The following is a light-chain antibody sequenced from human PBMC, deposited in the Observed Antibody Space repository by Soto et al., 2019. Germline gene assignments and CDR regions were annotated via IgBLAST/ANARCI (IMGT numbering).Light chain of an antibody. CDR3: ASYTRTTTLV. CDR2: DVN. Sequence: QSALTQPASVSGSPGQSITISCTGTISDIGGYNFISWYQHHPGKAPKLVIYDVNNRPSGISYRFSGSKSGNTASLTISGLQAEDEAEYYCASYTRTTTLVFGGGTMLTIL. J-gene: IGLJ2*01. V-gene: IGLV2-14*01. CDR1: ISDIGGYNF.